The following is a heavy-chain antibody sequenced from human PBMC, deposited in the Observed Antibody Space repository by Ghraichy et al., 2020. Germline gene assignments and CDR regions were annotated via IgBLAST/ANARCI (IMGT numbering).Heavy chain of an antibody. CDR3: ARDTSFDSGVAGPVVSH. V-gene: IGHV3-21*01. D-gene: IGHD6-19*01. J-gene: IGHJ4*02. CDR1: GFTFSSYS. Sequence: GVLRLSCAASGFTFSSYSMNWVRQAPGKGLEWVSSISSRSSYIYYADSVKGRFTISRDNAKNSLYLQMNSLRVEDTAVYYCARDTSFDSGVAGPVVSHWGQGTLVTVSS. CDR2: ISSRSSYI.